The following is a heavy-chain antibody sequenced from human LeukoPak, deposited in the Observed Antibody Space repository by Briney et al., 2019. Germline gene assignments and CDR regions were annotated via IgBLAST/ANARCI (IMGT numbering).Heavy chain of an antibody. J-gene: IGHJ5*02. CDR2: MNPNSGNT. CDR3: ARSSDFWSGYYAA. CDR1: GYTFTSYD. D-gene: IGHD3-3*01. V-gene: IGHV1-8*01. Sequence: GASVKVSCKASGYTFTSYDINWVRQATGQGLEWMGWMNPNSGNTGYAQKFQGRVTMTRNTSISTAYMELSSLRSEDTAVYYWARSSDFWSGYYAAWGQGTLVTVSS.